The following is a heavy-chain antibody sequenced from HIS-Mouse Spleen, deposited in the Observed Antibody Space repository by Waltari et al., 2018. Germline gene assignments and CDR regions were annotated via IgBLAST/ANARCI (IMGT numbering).Heavy chain of an antibody. CDR2: IYYSGST. CDR1: GGSISSSSYY. D-gene: IGHD6-13*01. V-gene: IGHV4-39*07. Sequence: QLQLQESGPGLVKPSETLSLTCTVSGGSISSSSYYVCWIRQPPGKGLEWIGSIYYSGSTYYNPSLKSRVTISVDTSKNQFSLKLSSVTAADTAVYYCAREIPYSSSWYDWYFDLWGRGTLVTVSS. CDR3: AREIPYSSSWYDWYFDL. J-gene: IGHJ2*01.